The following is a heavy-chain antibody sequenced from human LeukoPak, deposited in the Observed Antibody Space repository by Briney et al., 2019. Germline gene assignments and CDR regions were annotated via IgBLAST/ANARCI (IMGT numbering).Heavy chain of an antibody. Sequence: SQTLSLTCTVSGGSVTTTDYYWSWIRQPPGKGLEWIGYIYYTGTTNYNPSLKSRVTMSLDTSKNQVSLRLSSVTAADTAVYYCARGTVTTYYYYYGMDVWGQGTTVTVSS. CDR3: ARGTVTTYYYYYGMDV. CDR1: GGSVTTTDYY. CDR2: IYYTGTT. J-gene: IGHJ6*02. D-gene: IGHD4-17*01. V-gene: IGHV4-30-4*01.